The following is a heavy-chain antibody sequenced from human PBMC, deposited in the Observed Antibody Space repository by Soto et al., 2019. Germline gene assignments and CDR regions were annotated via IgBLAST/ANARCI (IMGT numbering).Heavy chain of an antibody. CDR3: ANFYGSGSAGAFHI. Sequence: EVQLLESGGGLVQPGGSLRLSCAASGFTFSSYAMSWVHQAPGKGLEWVSAISGSGGSTNYADSVKGRFTISRDNSKNTLFLQMNSLRAEDTAVYYCANFYGSGSAGAFHIWGQGTMVTVFS. J-gene: IGHJ3*02. D-gene: IGHD3-10*01. CDR2: ISGSGGST. CDR1: GFTFSSYA. V-gene: IGHV3-23*01.